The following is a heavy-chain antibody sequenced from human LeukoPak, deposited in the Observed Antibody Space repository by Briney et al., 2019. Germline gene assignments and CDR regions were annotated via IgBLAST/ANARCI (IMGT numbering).Heavy chain of an antibody. CDR3: TTGGVNWGSN. CDR1: GFTFTDYW. V-gene: IGHV3-15*01. D-gene: IGHD3-16*01. CDR2: SKSKTDGGTI. J-gene: IGHJ4*02. Sequence: GGSLRLSCTTSGFTFTDYWMTWVRQAPGKGLEWVGLSKSKTDGGTIHYAAPVKGRFSISRDDSKNTLYLQMNSLKTEDTAVYYCTTGGVNWGSNWGQGTLVTVSS.